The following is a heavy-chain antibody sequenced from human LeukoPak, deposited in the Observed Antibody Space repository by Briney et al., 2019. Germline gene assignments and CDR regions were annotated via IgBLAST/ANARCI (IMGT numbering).Heavy chain of an antibody. J-gene: IGHJ4*02. D-gene: IGHD6-13*01. Sequence: PRGSLRLSCAASGFTFDDYAMHWVRQAPGKGLEWVSGISWNSGSIGYADSVKGRFTISRDNAKNSLYLQMNSLRAEDTALYYCAKAAAAADYYFDYWGQGTLVTVSS. V-gene: IGHV3-9*01. CDR1: GFTFDDYA. CDR3: AKAAAAADYYFDY. CDR2: ISWNSGSI.